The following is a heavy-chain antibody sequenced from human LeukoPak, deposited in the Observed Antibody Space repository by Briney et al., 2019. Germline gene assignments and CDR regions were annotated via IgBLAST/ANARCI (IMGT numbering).Heavy chain of an antibody. J-gene: IGHJ4*02. V-gene: IGHV1-2*02. CDR3: ARDSRISGSGSYYGY. Sequence: ASVKVSCKASGYTFTGYYMHWVRQAPEQGLEWMGWINPNSGGTNYAQKFQGRVTMTRDTSISTAYMELSRLRSDDTAVYYCARDSRISGSGSYYGYWGQGTLVTVSS. D-gene: IGHD3-10*01. CDR2: INPNSGGT. CDR1: GYTFTGYY.